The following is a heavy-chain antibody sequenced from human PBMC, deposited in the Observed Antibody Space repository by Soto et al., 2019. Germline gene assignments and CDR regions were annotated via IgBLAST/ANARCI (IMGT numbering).Heavy chain of an antibody. D-gene: IGHD3-22*01. Sequence: SLRLSCAASGFTFSSYGMHWVRQAPGKGLEWVAVIWYDGSNKYYADSVKGRFTISRDNSKNTLYLQMNSLRAEDTAVYYCARGGYDSSGSPPRDYFDYWGRGTLVTVSS. J-gene: IGHJ4*02. CDR3: ARGGYDSSGSPPRDYFDY. V-gene: IGHV3-33*01. CDR2: IWYDGSNK. CDR1: GFTFSSYG.